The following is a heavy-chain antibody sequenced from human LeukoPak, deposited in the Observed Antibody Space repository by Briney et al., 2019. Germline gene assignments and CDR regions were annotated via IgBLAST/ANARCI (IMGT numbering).Heavy chain of an antibody. CDR1: GFSFSTFG. Sequence: GGSLRLSCAASGFSFSTFGMHWVRQAPGKGLEWVALIWYDGSNKYYADSVKGRVIIARDNSMDTLYLQMNSLRAEGTAVYYCAREHYYDSSGYYYFDYWGQGTLVTVSS. CDR2: IWYDGSNK. J-gene: IGHJ4*02. D-gene: IGHD3-22*01. V-gene: IGHV3-33*01. CDR3: AREHYYDSSGYYYFDY.